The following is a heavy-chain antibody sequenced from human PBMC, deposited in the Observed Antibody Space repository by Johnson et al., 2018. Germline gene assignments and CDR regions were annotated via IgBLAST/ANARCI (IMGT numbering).Heavy chain of an antibody. CDR1: GFAVSSHY. Sequence: VQLVQSVGGFFQPGESLRLSCAVSGFAVSSHYMHWVRQSPGKGPEWVSVLNTGGTPNYDDPVEGRFTISRDNSKNTRYLQMNILRSEYTAVYYCSRGLYSGHDYCGQGTPVTVSS. J-gene: IGHJ4*02. CDR3: SRGLYSGHDY. D-gene: IGHD5-12*01. CDR2: LNTGGTP. V-gene: IGHV3-53*01.